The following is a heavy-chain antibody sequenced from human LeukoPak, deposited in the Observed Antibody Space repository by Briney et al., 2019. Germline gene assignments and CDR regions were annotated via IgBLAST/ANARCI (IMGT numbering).Heavy chain of an antibody. CDR1: GFTFSSYA. CDR3: AKDDCSSCPPWFDP. J-gene: IGHJ5*02. CDR2: INGSGCST. V-gene: IGHV3-23*01. D-gene: IGHD6-13*01. Sequence: GGSLTLSCAASGFTFSSYAMSWVPQARGKGLEWVSAINGSGCSTYYADSVKGRFTISRHNSKNTLYLQINSLRAEERAVYCCAKDDCSSCPPWFDPWGQGTLVTVSS.